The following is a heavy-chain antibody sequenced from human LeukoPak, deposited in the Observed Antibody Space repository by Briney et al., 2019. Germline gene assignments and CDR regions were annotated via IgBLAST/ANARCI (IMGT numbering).Heavy chain of an antibody. Sequence: PGGSLRLSCAASGFTFSSYGMHWVRQAPGKGLEWVAFIRYDGSNKYYADSVKGRFTISRDNSKNTLYLQMNSLRAEDTAVYYCAKYHVDTAMVVYYYYYMDVWGKGTTVTISS. CDR2: IRYDGSNK. CDR3: AKYHVDTAMVVYYYYYMDV. J-gene: IGHJ6*03. D-gene: IGHD5-18*01. V-gene: IGHV3-30*02. CDR1: GFTFSSYG.